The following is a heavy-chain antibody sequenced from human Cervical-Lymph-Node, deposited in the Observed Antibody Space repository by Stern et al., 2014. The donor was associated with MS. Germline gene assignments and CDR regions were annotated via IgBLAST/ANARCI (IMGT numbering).Heavy chain of an antibody. CDR2: INPNSGGT. V-gene: IGHV1-2*04. CDR1: GYSFTDYY. CDR3: ARGGGSMTGNYLFHYYGMDV. D-gene: IGHD3-9*01. Sequence: QVQLVQSGAEVKKPGASVKVSCKASGYSFTDYYMHWVRQAPGQGLEWMGWINPNSGGTNYAQKFQGWVTLTRDTSTNTAYMELSRQRSDDTAVYYCARGGGSMTGNYLFHYYGMDVWGQGTTITVSS. J-gene: IGHJ6*02.